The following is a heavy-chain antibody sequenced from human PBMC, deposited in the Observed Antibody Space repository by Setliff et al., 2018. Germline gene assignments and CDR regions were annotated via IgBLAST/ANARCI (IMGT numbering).Heavy chain of an antibody. CDR3: ARVAYYHDSSGYYYDLNWYFDL. CDR1: GDFIRDYY. Sequence: SETLSLTCTVSGDFIRDYYWNWIRQSPGKGLEWIGYIYYRGTTNYNSSLKSRVTISIDMSKNQFSLRLSSATAADTAVYFCARVAYYHDSSGYYYDLNWYFDLWGRGTLVTVSS. CDR2: IYYRGTT. J-gene: IGHJ2*01. D-gene: IGHD3-22*01. V-gene: IGHV4-59*01.